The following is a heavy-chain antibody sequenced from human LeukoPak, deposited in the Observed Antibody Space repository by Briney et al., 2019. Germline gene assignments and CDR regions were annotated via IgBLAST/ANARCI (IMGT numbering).Heavy chain of an antibody. D-gene: IGHD4-23*01. Sequence: GESLKISCKGSGYSFTSYWIGWVRQMPGKGLEWMGIIYPGDSDTRYSPSFPGQVTISADKSISTAYLQWSSLTASDTAMYYCARSTTVVTLGQNWFDHWGQGTLVTVSS. V-gene: IGHV5-51*01. J-gene: IGHJ5*02. CDR2: IYPGDSDT. CDR3: ARSTTVVTLGQNWFDH. CDR1: GYSFTSYW.